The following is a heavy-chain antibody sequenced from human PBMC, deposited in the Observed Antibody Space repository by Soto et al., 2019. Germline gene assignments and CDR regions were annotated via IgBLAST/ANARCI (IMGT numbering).Heavy chain of an antibody. CDR3: ARDSIAVAGTGGWFDP. V-gene: IGHV1-69*12. J-gene: IGHJ5*02. CDR2: IIPIFGTA. Sequence: QVQLVQSGAEVKKPGSSVKVSCKASGGTFSSYAISWVRQAPGQGLEWMGGIIPIFGTANYAQKFQGRVTITADESMSTAYMELSSLRSEDTAVYYCARDSIAVAGTGGWFDPWGQGTLVTVSS. CDR1: GGTFSSYA. D-gene: IGHD6-19*01.